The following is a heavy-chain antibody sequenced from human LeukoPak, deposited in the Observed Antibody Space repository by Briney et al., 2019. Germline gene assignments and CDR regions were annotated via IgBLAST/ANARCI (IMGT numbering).Heavy chain of an antibody. CDR2: IIPMFGTT. CDR3: AGQYYDILTGYQRYYFDY. J-gene: IGHJ4*02. CDR1: GGTFSTSA. D-gene: IGHD3-9*01. V-gene: IGHV1-69*13. Sequence: SVKVSCKAFGGTFSTSAINWVRQAPGQGLEWMGGIIPMFGTTNYAQKFQGRVTISADESTSTAYMELRSLRSEDTAVYYCAGQYYDILTGYQRYYFDYWGQGTLVTVSS.